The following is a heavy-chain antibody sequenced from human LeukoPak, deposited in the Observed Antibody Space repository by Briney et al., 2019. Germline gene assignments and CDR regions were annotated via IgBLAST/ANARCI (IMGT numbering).Heavy chain of an antibody. V-gene: IGHV1-8*01. D-gene: IGHD3-3*01. J-gene: IGHJ4*02. Sequence: ASVTVSCKASGYTFTSYDINWVRQAAGQGLEWMGWMNPNGGNTVYAQKFQGRVTMTRNTSISTAYMELSSLRSEDTAVYYCARGTYYDFWSGYYTNNQFDYWGQGTLVTVSS. CDR1: GYTFTSYD. CDR2: MNPNGGNT. CDR3: ARGTYYDFWSGYYTNNQFDY.